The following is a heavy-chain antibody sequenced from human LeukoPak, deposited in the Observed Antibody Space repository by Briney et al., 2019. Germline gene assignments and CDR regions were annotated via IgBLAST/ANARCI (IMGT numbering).Heavy chain of an antibody. CDR3: AKAQHEYYYDSSGYGKLGFQH. CDR2: ISYDGSNK. Sequence: PGRSLRLSCAASGFTFSSYGMHWVRQAPGKGLEWVAVISYDGSNKYYADSVKGRFTISRDNSKNTLYLQMNSLRAEDTAVYYCAKAQHEYYYDSSGYGKLGFQHWGQGTLVTVSS. J-gene: IGHJ1*01. D-gene: IGHD3-22*01. V-gene: IGHV3-30*18. CDR1: GFTFSSYG.